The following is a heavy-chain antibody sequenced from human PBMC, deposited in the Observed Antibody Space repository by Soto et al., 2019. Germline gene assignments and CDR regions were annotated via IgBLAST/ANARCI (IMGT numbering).Heavy chain of an antibody. CDR2: IKQDGSEK. J-gene: IGHJ6*02. V-gene: IGHV3-7*03. D-gene: IGHD2-8*01. CDR3: ARDQVYALYYYYYYGMDV. CDR1: GFTFSSYW. Sequence: GGSLRLSCAASGFTFSSYWMSWVRQAPGKGLEWVANIKQDGSEKYYVDSVKGRFTISRDNAKNSLYLQMNSLRAEDTAVYYCARDQVYALYYYYYYGMDVWGQGTTVTVSS.